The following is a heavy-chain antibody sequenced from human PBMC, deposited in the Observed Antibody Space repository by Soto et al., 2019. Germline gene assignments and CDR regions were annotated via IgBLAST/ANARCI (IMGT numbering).Heavy chain of an antibody. J-gene: IGHJ4*02. CDR1: GFPFIDAW. CDR3: STALRRDSALGAY. V-gene: IGHV3-15*01. D-gene: IGHD3-16*01. Sequence: EVHLVESGGGLVKPGGSLRLSCAASGFPFIDAWMSWVRQAPGKGLQWIGRIRSNADGGTTDLTAPVRDRFSISRDDSNTTLYLQMNSLKIDDTAFYFCSTALRRDSALGAYWGLGTLVSVSS. CDR2: IRSNADGGTT.